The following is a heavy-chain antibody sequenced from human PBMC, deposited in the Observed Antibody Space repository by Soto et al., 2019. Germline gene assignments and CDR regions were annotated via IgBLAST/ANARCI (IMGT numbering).Heavy chain of an antibody. CDR2: MNHGGTT. CDR3: ARGVYCSSTSCYWGMDV. Sequence: SETLSLTCAVYVGSFSGYYWIWIRQPPGKGLEWIGEMNHGGTTNYNPSLKSRVTLSVDTSKNQFSLKLNSVTAADTAVYYCARGVYCSSTSCYWGMDVWGQGTTVTVSS. D-gene: IGHD2-2*01. J-gene: IGHJ6*02. V-gene: IGHV4-34*01. CDR1: VGSFSGYY.